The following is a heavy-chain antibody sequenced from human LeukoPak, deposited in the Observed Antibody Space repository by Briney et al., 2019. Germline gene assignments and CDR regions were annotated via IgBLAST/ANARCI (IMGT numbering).Heavy chain of an antibody. D-gene: IGHD3-10*01. J-gene: IGHJ4*02. V-gene: IGHV3-73*01. CDR1: GFTFSGFA. CDR2: IRSTANGYAT. CDR3: TGNYYGSGGYADFDY. Sequence: GGTLRLSCAPSGFTFSGFALHGGREAPGKGREWVGRIRSTANGYATAYPAWVKGRFTISRDDSNNTSNRQLYSLKTQATAVYYCTGNYYGSGGYADFDYWGQGTLVTVSS.